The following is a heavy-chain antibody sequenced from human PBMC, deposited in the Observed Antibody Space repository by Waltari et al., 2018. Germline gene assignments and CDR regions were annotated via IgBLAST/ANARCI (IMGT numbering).Heavy chain of an antibody. D-gene: IGHD2-15*01. CDR1: GGSISSGSYY. Sequence: QVQLQESGPGLVKPSQTLSLTCPVSGGSISSGSYYWSWIRQPAGQGLEWIGRIYTSGSTNYNPSLKSRVTISVDTSKNQFSLKLSSVTAADTAVYYCARESLGYCSGGSCYYYYGMDVWGQGTTVTVSS. CDR2: IYTSGST. CDR3: ARESLGYCSGGSCYYYYGMDV. J-gene: IGHJ6*02. V-gene: IGHV4-61*02.